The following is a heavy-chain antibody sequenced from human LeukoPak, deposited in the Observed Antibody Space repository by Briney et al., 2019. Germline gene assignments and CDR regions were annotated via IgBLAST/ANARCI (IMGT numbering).Heavy chain of an antibody. D-gene: IGHD3-22*01. CDR1: GDSLTRRCYF. CDR3: ARHEPSSVYYESRGNWFHP. CDR2: VYYTGNT. V-gene: IGHV4-39*01. Sequence: SETLSLIRTVSGDSLTRRCYFWGWIRQRPGEGLEWIGSVYYTGNTYYNPSLKSRVTISVATSDNQVSLTIASVTAADTAIYYCARHEPSSVYYESRGNWFHPGGQGALVTVSS. J-gene: IGHJ5*02.